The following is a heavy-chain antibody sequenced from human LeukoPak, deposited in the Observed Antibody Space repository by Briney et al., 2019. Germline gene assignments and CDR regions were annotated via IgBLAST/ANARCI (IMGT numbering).Heavy chain of an antibody. D-gene: IGHD3-16*01. Sequence: GASVKVSCKASGYTFTSYGISWVRQAPGQGLEWMGWINPNSGGTNYAQKFQGWVTMTRDTSISTAYMELSRLRSDDTAVYYCALIRGRAGDYWGQGTLVTVSS. CDR3: ALIRGRAGDY. CDR1: GYTFTSYG. J-gene: IGHJ4*02. V-gene: IGHV1-2*04. CDR2: INPNSGGT.